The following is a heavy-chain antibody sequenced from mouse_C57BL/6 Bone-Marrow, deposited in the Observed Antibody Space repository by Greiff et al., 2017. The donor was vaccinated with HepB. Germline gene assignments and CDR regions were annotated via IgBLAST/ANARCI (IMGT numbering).Heavy chain of an antibody. V-gene: IGHV5-4*03. Sequence: EVKVVESGGGLVKPGGSLKLSCAASGFTFSSYAMSWVRQTPEKRLEWVATISDGGSYTYYPDNVKGRFTISRDNAKNNLYLQMSHLKSEDTAMYYCARGLYYWGQGTTLTVSS. CDR2: ISDGGSYT. CDR3: ARGLYY. CDR1: GFTFSSYA. D-gene: IGHD6-1*01. J-gene: IGHJ2*01.